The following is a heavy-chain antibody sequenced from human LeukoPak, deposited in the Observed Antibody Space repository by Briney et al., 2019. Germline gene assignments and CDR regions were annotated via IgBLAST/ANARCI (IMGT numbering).Heavy chain of an antibody. D-gene: IGHD3-22*01. CDR3: VTYYYGSSAPKRNY. V-gene: IGHV4-59*12. Sequence: SETLSLTCTVSGASISSYYWSWIRQPPGKGLEWIGDIYYSGSIKYNPSLKSRVTISGDTSKKQFSLKLSSVTAADTAVYYCVTYYYGSSAPKRNYWGQGILVTVSS. CDR1: GASISSYY. CDR2: IYYSGSI. J-gene: IGHJ4*02.